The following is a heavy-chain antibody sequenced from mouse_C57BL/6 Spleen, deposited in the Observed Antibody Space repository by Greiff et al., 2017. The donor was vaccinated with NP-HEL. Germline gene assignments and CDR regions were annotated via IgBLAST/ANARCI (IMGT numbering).Heavy chain of an antibody. CDR2: SRNKANDYTT. D-gene: IGHD2-5*01. J-gene: IGHJ4*01. Sequence: EVHLVESGGGLVQSGRSLRLSCATSGFTFSDFYMEWVRQAPGKGLEWIAASRNKANDYTTEYSASVKGRFIVSRDTSQSILYLQMNALRAEDTAIYYCARTYSNYVDYYAMDYWGQGTSVTVSS. CDR3: ARTYSNYVDYYAMDY. CDR1: GFTFSDFY. V-gene: IGHV7-1*01.